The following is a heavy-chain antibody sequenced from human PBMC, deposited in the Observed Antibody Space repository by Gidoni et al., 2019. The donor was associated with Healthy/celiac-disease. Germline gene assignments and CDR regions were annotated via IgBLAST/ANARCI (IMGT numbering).Heavy chain of an antibody. Sequence: QVQLQQWGAGLLKPSETLSLTCAVYGGSFSGYYWSWIRQPPGKGLEWIGEINHSGSTNYNPSLKSRVTISVDTSKNQFSLKLSSVTAADTAVYYCARGSGYSSSWYEPYDYWGQGTLVTVSS. V-gene: IGHV4-34*01. CDR3: ARGSGYSSSWYEPYDY. CDR1: GGSFSGYY. J-gene: IGHJ4*02. CDR2: INHSGST. D-gene: IGHD6-13*01.